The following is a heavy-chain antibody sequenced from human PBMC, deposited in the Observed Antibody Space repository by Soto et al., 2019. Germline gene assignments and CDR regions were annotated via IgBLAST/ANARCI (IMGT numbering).Heavy chain of an antibody. CDR3: ARQGYCSGGSCASGNWFDP. J-gene: IGHJ5*02. V-gene: IGHV4-39*01. CDR2: IYYSGST. Sequence: LSLTCTVSGGSISSSSYYWGWIRQPPGKGLEWIGSIYYSGSTYYNPSLKGRVTISVDTSKNQFSLKLSSVTAADTAVYYCARQGYCSGGSCASGNWFDPWGQGTLVTVSS. CDR1: GGSISSSSYY. D-gene: IGHD2-15*01.